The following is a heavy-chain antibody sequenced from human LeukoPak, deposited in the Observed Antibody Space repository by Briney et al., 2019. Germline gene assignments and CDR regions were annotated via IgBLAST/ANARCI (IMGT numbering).Heavy chain of an antibody. J-gene: IGHJ4*02. D-gene: IGHD2-15*01. CDR3: ARDYCSGPKCYFIDY. CDR1: GFTFSNDS. V-gene: IGHV3-48*04. Sequence: GGSLRLSCAASGFTFSNDSMNWVRQAPGKGLEWVSYITSSSTVYYAGSVKGRFTISRDNAKNSLFLQMNSLRAEDTAVYYCARDYCSGPKCYFIDYWGQGALVTVSS. CDR2: ITSSSTV.